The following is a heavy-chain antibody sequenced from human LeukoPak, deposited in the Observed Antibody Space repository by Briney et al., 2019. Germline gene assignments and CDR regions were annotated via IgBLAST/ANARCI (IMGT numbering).Heavy chain of an antibody. J-gene: IGHJ5*02. Sequence: ASVKVSCKASGYTFTSYGISWVRQPPGQGLEWMGWISAYNGNTNYAQKLQGRVTMTTDTSTSTAYMELRSLRSDDTAVYYCARDVLRYFDWLNNWFDPWGQGTLVTVSS. CDR3: ARDVLRYFDWLNNWFDP. CDR1: GYTFTSYG. D-gene: IGHD3-9*01. CDR2: ISAYNGNT. V-gene: IGHV1-18*04.